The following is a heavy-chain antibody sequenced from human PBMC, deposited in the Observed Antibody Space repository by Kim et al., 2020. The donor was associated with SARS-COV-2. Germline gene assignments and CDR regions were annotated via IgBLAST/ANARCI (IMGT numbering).Heavy chain of an antibody. CDR2: IYYSGST. Sequence: SETLSLTCTVSGGSISSGGYYWSWLRQHPGKGLEWIGYIYYSGSTYYNPSLKSRVTISVDTSKNQFSLKLSSVTAADTAVYYCASAMGITIFGVVIVNWFDPWGQGTLVTVSS. V-gene: IGHV4-31*03. J-gene: IGHJ5*02. CDR1: GGSISSGGYY. CDR3: ASAMGITIFGVVIVNWFDP. D-gene: IGHD3-3*01.